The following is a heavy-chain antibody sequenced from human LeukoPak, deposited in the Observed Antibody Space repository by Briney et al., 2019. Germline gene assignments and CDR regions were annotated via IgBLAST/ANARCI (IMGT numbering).Heavy chain of an antibody. CDR3: ARDPVAPDYYYYGMDV. J-gene: IGHJ6*02. Sequence: PGRSLRLSCAASGFTFSSYAMHWVRQAPGKGLEWVAVISYDGSNKYYAESVKGRFTISRDKSKNTLYLQMNSLRAEDTAVYYCARDPVAPDYYYYGMDVWGQGTTVTVSS. CDR2: ISYDGSNK. D-gene: IGHD2-2*01. V-gene: IGHV3-30-3*01. CDR1: GFTFSSYA.